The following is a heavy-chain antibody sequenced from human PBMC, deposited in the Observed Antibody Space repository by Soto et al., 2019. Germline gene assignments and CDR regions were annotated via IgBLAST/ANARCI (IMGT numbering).Heavy chain of an antibody. CDR1: GGTFSSYV. D-gene: IGHD3-9*01. CDR2: IIPIFGTA. V-gene: IGHV1-69*13. CDR3: ASNQVPRGIDILTGPLDY. J-gene: IGHJ4*02. Sequence: SVKVSCKASGGTFSSYVISWVRQAPGQGLEWMGGIIPIFGTANYAQKFQGRVTITADESTSTAYMELSSLRSEDTAVYYCASNQVPRGIDILTGPLDYWGQGTLVTVSS.